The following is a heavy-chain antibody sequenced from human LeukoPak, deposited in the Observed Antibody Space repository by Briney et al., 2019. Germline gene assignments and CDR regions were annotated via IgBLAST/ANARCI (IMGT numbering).Heavy chain of an antibody. V-gene: IGHV1-18*01. CDR1: GYTFTTYG. J-gene: IGHJ4*02. Sequence: ASVKVSCKASGYTFTTYGITWVRQAPGQGLEWMGWSSAYNGNTNYTQKLQGRVTMTTDTSTTTAYMELRSLRSDDTAVYYCARDMIRKAGDCGYWGQGTLVTVSS. D-gene: IGHD3-22*01. CDR3: ARDMIRKAGDCGY. CDR2: SSAYNGNT.